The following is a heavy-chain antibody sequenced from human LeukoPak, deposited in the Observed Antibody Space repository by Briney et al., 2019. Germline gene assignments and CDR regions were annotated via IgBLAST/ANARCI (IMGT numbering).Heavy chain of an antibody. J-gene: IGHJ3*01. Sequence: PGGSLRLSCAASGFTFSSYWMHWVRQAPGKGLVWVSRLNNDGSSTNYADSVKGRFTISRDNAKNTLYLQMNSLRAEDTAVYYCARGSSNGFDVWGQGTMVTVSA. CDR1: GFTFSSYW. V-gene: IGHV3-74*01. CDR2: LNNDGSST. D-gene: IGHD3-10*01. CDR3: ARGSSNGFDV.